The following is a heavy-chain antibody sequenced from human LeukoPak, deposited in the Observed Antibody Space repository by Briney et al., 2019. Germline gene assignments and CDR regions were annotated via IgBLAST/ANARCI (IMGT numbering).Heavy chain of an antibody. J-gene: IGHJ3*02. CDR3: ARLDDYVWGSYRYPDAFDI. D-gene: IGHD3-16*02. V-gene: IGHV1-69*05. Sequence: GSSVKVSCKASGGTFSSYAISWVRQAPGQGLEWMGRIIPIFGTANYAQKFQGRVTITTDESTSTAYMELSGLRSEDTAVYYCARLDDYVWGSYRYPDAFDIWGQGTMVTVSS. CDR1: GGTFSSYA. CDR2: IIPIFGTA.